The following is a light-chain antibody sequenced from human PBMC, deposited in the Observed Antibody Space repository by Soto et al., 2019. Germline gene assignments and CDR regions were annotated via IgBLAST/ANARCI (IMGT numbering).Light chain of an antibody. Sequence: QSVLTQPPAASGTPGQRVTISCSGSSSNVENNFLNWYRHLPGTAPKLLIYNDNQRPSGVPDRFSGSKYGTSASLAISGRHSDDEADYYCAAWDDSLNGLRFGGGTKLTVL. CDR1: SSNVENNF. J-gene: IGLJ3*02. CDR3: AAWDDSLNGLR. V-gene: IGLV1-44*01. CDR2: NDN.